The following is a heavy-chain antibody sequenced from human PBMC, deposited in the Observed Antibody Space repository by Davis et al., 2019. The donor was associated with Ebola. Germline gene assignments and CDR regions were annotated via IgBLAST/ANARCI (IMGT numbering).Heavy chain of an antibody. CDR3: ARGENGGNPVGY. CDR2: IKHSGST. V-gene: IGHV4-34*01. Sequence: ESLKISCAASGFTFSSYAMSWVRQPPGKGLEWIGEIKHSGSTNYNPSLKSRVTISVDTSKNQFSLKLSSVTAADTAVYYCARGENGGNPVGYWGQGTLVTVSS. D-gene: IGHD4-23*01. J-gene: IGHJ4*02. CDR1: GFTFSSYA.